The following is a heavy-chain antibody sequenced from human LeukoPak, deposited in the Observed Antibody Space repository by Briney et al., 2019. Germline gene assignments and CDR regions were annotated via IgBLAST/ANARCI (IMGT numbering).Heavy chain of an antibody. J-gene: IGHJ3*02. Sequence: PGGSLRLSCAASGFTFSDYYMSWVRQAPGKGLVWVSRINGDGSGTSYADSVKGRFTISRDNAKNTLYLQMNSLRAEDTAVYYCASGDAHAFDIWGRGTMVTVSS. V-gene: IGHV3-74*01. CDR1: GFTFSDYY. CDR2: INGDGSGT. D-gene: IGHD3-10*01. CDR3: ASGDAHAFDI.